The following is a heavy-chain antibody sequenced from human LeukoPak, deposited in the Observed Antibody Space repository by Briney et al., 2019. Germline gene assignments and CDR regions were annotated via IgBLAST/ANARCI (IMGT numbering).Heavy chain of an antibody. V-gene: IGHV3-21*01. CDR3: ASELAAAIPFDY. Sequence: GGSLRLSCAASGFTFSSYSMNWVRQAPGKGLEWVSSISSSSYIYYADSVKGRFTISRDNAKNSLYLQMNSLRAEDTAVYYCASELAAAIPFDYWGQGTLVTVSS. CDR1: GFTFSSYS. J-gene: IGHJ4*02. D-gene: IGHD2-2*01. CDR2: ISSSSYI.